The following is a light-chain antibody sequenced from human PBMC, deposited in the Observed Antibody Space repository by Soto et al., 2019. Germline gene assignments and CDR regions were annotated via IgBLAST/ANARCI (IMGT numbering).Light chain of an antibody. V-gene: IGKV1-39*01. CDR3: QQTSIIPWT. CDR1: QSVSSY. J-gene: IGKJ1*01. CDR2: TTS. Sequence: DIQMTQSASSLSASVGDRVTIPCRASQSVSSYVNWYQHKPGKAPKLLIFTTSSLESGVPSRFSGSGSGTDFTLTISSLHPEGFATYYCQQTSIIPWTFGQGTTVEF.